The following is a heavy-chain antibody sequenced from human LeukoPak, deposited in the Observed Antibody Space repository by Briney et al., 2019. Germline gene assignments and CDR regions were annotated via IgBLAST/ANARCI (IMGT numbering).Heavy chain of an antibody. V-gene: IGHV4-39*07. J-gene: IGHJ3*02. CDR1: GGSISSSSYY. D-gene: IGHD1-1*01. CDR3: ARALWNDYDAFDI. CDR2: IYYSGST. Sequence: SETLSLTCTVSGGSISSSSYYWGWIRQPPGKGLEWIGSIYYSGSTNYNPSLKSRVTISVDTSKNQFSLKLSSVTAADTAVYYCARALWNDYDAFDIWGQGTMVTVSS.